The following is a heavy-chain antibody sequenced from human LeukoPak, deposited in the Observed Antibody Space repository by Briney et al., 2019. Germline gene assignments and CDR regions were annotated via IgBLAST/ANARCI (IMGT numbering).Heavy chain of an antibody. CDR3: ARAPRYDGRYYYYGMDV. V-gene: IGHV1-69*13. J-gene: IGHJ6*02. CDR2: IIPIFGTA. CDR1: GGTFSSYA. D-gene: IGHD3-3*01. Sequence: GASVKVSCKASGGTFSSYAISWVRQAPGQGLEWMGGIIPIFGTANYAQKFQGRVTITADESTSTAYMELSSLRSEDTAVYCCARAPRYDGRYYYYGMDVWGQGTTVTVSS.